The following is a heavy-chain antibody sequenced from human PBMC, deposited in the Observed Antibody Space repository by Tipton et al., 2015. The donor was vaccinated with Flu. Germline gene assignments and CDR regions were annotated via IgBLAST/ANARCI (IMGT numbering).Heavy chain of an antibody. CDR2: ISSSSEYI. V-gene: IGHV3-21*01. Sequence: SLRLSCAASGLTFGSDIMNWVRQAPGKGLEWVSSISSSSEYIYYADSVRGRFTISRDNAKNSLYLQMNNLRAEDTAVYYCARDGGYCSGGNCFPFGMDVWGQGTTVTVSS. CDR1: GLTFGSDI. D-gene: IGHD2-15*01. CDR3: ARDGGYCSGGNCFPFGMDV. J-gene: IGHJ6*02.